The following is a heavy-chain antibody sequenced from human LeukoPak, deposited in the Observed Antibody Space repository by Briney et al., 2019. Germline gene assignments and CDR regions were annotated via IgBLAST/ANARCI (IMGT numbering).Heavy chain of an antibody. V-gene: IGHV3-53*01. CDR1: GFTFSTYR. Sequence: GGSLRLSCVGTGFTFSTYRMNWVRQAPGKGLEWVSVIYNNGNTHYADSVKGRFTISRDNAKNTLYLQMNSLRAEDTAVYYCARVGGDQVGYWGQGTLVTVSS. CDR2: IYNNGNT. D-gene: IGHD4-17*01. J-gene: IGHJ4*02. CDR3: ARVGGDQVGY.